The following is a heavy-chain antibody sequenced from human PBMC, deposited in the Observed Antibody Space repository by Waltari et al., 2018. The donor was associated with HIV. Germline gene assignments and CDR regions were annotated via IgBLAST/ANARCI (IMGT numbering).Heavy chain of an antibody. CDR1: GFTFDDYA. J-gene: IGHJ4*02. CDR3: AKDAYYYDSSGYSYFDY. Sequence: EVQLVESGGVVVQPGGSLRLSCAASGFTFDDYAMHWVRQAPGKGLEWVSLISWDGGSTYYADSVKGRFTISRDNSKNSLYLQMNSLRAEDTALYYCAKDAYYYDSSGYSYFDYWGQGTLVTVSS. CDR2: ISWDGGST. V-gene: IGHV3-43D*03. D-gene: IGHD3-22*01.